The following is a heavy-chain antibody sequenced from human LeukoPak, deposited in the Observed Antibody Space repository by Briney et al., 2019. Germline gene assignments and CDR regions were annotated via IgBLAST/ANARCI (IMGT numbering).Heavy chain of an antibody. J-gene: IGHJ6*03. CDR2: ISSSSSYI. CDR1: GFTFSSYS. V-gene: IGHV3-21*01. CDR3: ARSDYSYYYMDV. Sequence: GGSLRLSCAASGFTFSSYSMNWVRQAPGKGLEWVSSISSSSSYIYYADSVKGRLTISRDNAKNSLYLQMDSLRAEDTAVYYCARSDYSYYYMDVWGKGTTVTVSS.